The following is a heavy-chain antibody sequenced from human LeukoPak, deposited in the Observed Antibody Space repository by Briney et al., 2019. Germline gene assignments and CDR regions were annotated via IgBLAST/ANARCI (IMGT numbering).Heavy chain of an antibody. CDR3: ARRTRAYDFDY. Sequence: PGRSLRLSCAASGFTFGSYGMHWVRQAPGKGLEWVAVIWFDGSNKYYADSVKGRFTISRDNSKNTLYLQMNSLRAEDTAVYYCARRTRAYDFDYWGQGTLVTVSS. CDR1: GFTFGSYG. J-gene: IGHJ4*02. CDR2: IWFDGSNK. D-gene: IGHD2-2*01. V-gene: IGHV3-33*01.